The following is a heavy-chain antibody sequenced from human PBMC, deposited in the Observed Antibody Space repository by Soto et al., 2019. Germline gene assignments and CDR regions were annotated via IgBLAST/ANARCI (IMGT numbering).Heavy chain of an antibody. D-gene: IGHD3-16*01. Sequence: QVHLVQSGAEVKKPGASVKVSCKGSGYGFTTYGITWVRQAPGQGLEWMAWISAHNGNTNYAQKLQGRVTVTRDTSTSTDYMALRSLRSDVAAVYYCAGGRYGDYWGQGALVTVSS. CDR1: GYGFTTYG. CDR3: AGGRYGDY. CDR2: ISAHNGNT. J-gene: IGHJ4*02. V-gene: IGHV1-18*01.